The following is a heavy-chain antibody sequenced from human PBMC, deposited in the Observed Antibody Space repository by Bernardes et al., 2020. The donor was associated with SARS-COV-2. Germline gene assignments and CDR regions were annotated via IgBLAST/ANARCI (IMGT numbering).Heavy chain of an antibody. CDR3: ARTRTTISTTGIPVDY. CDR2: INPNTGGT. D-gene: IGHD2-21*02. J-gene: IGHJ4*02. V-gene: IGHV1-2*02. Sequence: ASVKLSCKASGYTFTGYFIHWVRQAPGQRLEWMGWINPNTGGTNYVQKFQGRVTMTRDTSITTAYMELSRLGSDDTAIYYCARTRTTISTTGIPVDYWGQGTLVTVSS. CDR1: GYTFTGYF.